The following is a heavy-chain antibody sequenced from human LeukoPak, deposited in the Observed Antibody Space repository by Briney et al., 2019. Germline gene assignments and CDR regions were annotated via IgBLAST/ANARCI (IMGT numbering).Heavy chain of an antibody. D-gene: IGHD5-12*01. Sequence: SGPALVKPTQTLTLTCTFSGFSLSTSGMCVSLIRKPPGKALEWLARIDWDDDKYYSTSLKTRLTISKDTSKNQVVLTMTNMDPVDTASYSYARIRYGGYVGGFDYWGQGTLVTVSS. CDR2: IDWDDDK. V-gene: IGHV2-70*11. CDR3: ARIRYGGYVGGFDY. CDR1: GFSLSTSGMC. J-gene: IGHJ4*02.